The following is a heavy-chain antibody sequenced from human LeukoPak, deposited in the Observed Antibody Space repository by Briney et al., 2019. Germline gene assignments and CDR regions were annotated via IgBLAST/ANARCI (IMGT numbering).Heavy chain of an antibody. V-gene: IGHV4-34*01. CDR2: INHSGST. Sequence: TASETLSLTCAVYGGSFSGYYWSWIRQPPGKGLEWIGEINHSGSTNYNPSLKSRVTISVDTSKNQFSLKLSSVTAADTAVYYCARRRRYCSSTSCSDTYFGYWGQGTLVTVSS. CDR3: ARRRRYCSSTSCSDTYFGY. CDR1: GGSFSGYY. J-gene: IGHJ4*02. D-gene: IGHD2-2*01.